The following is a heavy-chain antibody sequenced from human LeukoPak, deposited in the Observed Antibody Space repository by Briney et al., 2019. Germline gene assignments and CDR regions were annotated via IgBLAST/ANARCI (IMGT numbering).Heavy chain of an antibody. CDR2: INPNSGGT. Sequence: ASVKVSCKASGYTFTGYYMHWVRQAPGQGLEWMGWINPNSGGTNYAQKFQGRVTMTRDTSISTAYMELSRLRSDDTAVYYCARARYSSSWYVGDDAFDIWGQGTMVTVSS. D-gene: IGHD6-13*01. CDR3: ARARYSSSWYVGDDAFDI. V-gene: IGHV1-2*02. CDR1: GYTFTGYY. J-gene: IGHJ3*02.